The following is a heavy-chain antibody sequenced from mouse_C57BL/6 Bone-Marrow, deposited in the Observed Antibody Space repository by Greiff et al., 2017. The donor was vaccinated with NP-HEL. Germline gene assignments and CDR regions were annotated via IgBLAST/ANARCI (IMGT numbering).Heavy chain of an antibody. J-gene: IGHJ2*01. Sequence: EVQLQQSGTVLARPGASVKMSCKTSGYTFPSYWMHWVKQRPGQGLEWIGAIYPGNSDTSYNQKFKGKAKLTAVTSASTAYMELSSMTNEDYTVKYCTRSNRIYFDYGGQGTTLTVSS. V-gene: IGHV1-5*01. CDR3: TRSNRIYFDY. CDR1: GYTFPSYW. CDR2: IYPGNSDT.